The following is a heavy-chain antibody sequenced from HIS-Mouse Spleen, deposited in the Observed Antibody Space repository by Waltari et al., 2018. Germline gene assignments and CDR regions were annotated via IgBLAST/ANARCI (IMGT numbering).Heavy chain of an antibody. J-gene: IGHJ4*02. D-gene: IGHD2-8*01. CDR3: AKGGLMVYAIGDY. CDR1: GFPFSRYG. Sequence: QVQLVESGGGVVQPGRSVRLPCAASGFPFSRYGMHWVRQAPGKGLEWVEVIWYDGSNKYYADSVKGRFTISRDNSKNTLYLQMNSLRAEDTAVYYCAKGGLMVYAIGDYWGQGTLVTVSS. CDR2: IWYDGSNK. V-gene: IGHV3-33*06.